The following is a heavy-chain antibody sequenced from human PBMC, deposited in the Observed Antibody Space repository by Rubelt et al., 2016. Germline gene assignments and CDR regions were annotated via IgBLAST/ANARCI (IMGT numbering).Heavy chain of an antibody. D-gene: IGHD4-17*01. CDR1: GGSLGSSSFF. Sequence: QLQLQESGPGLVTPSASLSLTCTVSGGSLGSSSFFWGWVRQPPGKGLEWVASFNYGGGAYYNPSPKRRATISVETSMNQMSLNLNSMTAADTAVYYCAGGRGMTTFDYWGLGTLVTVSS. V-gene: IGHV4-39*07. CDR3: AGGRGMTTFDY. J-gene: IGHJ4*02. CDR2: FNYGGGA.